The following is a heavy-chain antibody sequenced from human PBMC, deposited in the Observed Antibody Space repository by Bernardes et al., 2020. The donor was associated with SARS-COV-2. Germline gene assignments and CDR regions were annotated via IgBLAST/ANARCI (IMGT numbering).Heavy chain of an antibody. D-gene: IGHD3-10*01. CDR1: GGSISSSTYY. CDR2: IYYSGST. V-gene: IGHV4-39*01. CDR3: ARPGYGSGSYTYGMDV. J-gene: IGHJ6*02. Sequence: SETLSLTCTVSGGSISSSTYYWGWIRQSPGKGLEWIGSIYYSGSTYYNPSLKGRVTISVDTSKNQFSLKLTSVTAADTAVYYCARPGYGSGSYTYGMDVWGQGTTVTVSS.